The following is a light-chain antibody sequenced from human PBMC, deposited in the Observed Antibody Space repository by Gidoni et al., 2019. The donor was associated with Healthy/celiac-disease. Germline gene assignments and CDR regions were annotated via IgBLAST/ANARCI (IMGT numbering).Light chain of an antibody. V-gene: IGKV1-39*01. Sequence: DIQMTQPPPSLSASVGDRVIITCRASQSISSYLNWYQQTPGKAPDLLIYAASSLQSGVPSRFSGSGSGTDFTLTISSLHPEDFATYYCQQSYNISWTFGQGTKVEIK. CDR3: QQSYNISWT. CDR1: QSISSY. J-gene: IGKJ1*01. CDR2: AAS.